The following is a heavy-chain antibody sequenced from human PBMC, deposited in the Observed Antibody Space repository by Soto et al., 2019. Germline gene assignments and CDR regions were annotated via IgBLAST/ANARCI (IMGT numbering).Heavy chain of an antibody. D-gene: IGHD2-15*01. Sequence: GGSLRLSCAASGFSFSDHYMDWVRQAPGKGLEWVGRSRNRAKRYTTEYAASVKSRFTISRDDSKNSLFLQMNSLETEDTAVYYCARGICAGDSCYLGDYWGQGSLVTVSS. CDR2: SRNRAKRYTT. J-gene: IGHJ4*02. CDR1: GFSFSDHY. CDR3: ARGICAGDSCYLGDY. V-gene: IGHV3-72*01.